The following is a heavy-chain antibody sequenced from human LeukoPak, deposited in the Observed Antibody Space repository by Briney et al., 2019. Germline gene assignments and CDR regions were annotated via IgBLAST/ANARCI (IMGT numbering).Heavy chain of an antibody. CDR1: GYGFTSYY. V-gene: IGHV1-46*03. CDR3: ARHGSGRYYPAEGRVDY. D-gene: IGHD3-10*01. J-gene: IGHJ4*02. CDR2: VNPSVGGT. Sequence: ASVKVSFKAFGYGFTSYYIHWVRQAPGQGLEWMGIVNPSVGGTTYARKFQGRVTMTRDTSTSTVYMELSSLRSEDTAVYYCARHGSGRYYPAEGRVDYWGQGTLVTVSS.